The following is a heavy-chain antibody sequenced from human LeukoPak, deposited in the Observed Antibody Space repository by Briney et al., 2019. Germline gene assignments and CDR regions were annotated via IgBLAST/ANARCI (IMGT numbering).Heavy chain of an antibody. J-gene: IGHJ4*02. D-gene: IGHD3-10*01. Sequence: SETLSLTCTVSGYSISSGYFWGWIRQPPGKGLEWIGSIYYSGSTYYNPSLKSRDAISVDTSKNQFSLKLSSVTAPDTAVFYCARVMYFGSGTYQYFDYWGQGTLVTVSS. CDR3: ARVMYFGSGTYQYFDY. CDR1: GYSISSGYF. CDR2: IYYSGST. V-gene: IGHV4-38-2*02.